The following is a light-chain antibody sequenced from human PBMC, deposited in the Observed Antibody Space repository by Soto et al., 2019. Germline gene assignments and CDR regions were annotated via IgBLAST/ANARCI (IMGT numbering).Light chain of an antibody. CDR2: AAS. Sequence: DIQTTQSPSSLSASVGDRVTITCRASQSISNYLNWYQQKPGKAPKVLIYAASSLQSGVPSRFSGSGSGTDFTLTISSLQPEDFATYYCQQSYSSPRTFGQGSKVGIK. V-gene: IGKV1-39*01. CDR3: QQSYSSPRT. CDR1: QSISNY. J-gene: IGKJ1*01.